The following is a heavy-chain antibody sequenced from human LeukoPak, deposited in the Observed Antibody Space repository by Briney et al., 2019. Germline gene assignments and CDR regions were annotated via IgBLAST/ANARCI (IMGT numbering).Heavy chain of an antibody. CDR3: AKQVRTVVVAARGAFDI. J-gene: IGHJ3*02. CDR2: IYPADSDT. Sequence: GESLKISCKGSGYSFSSYWIALVRQMAGKRLEWMGVIYPADSDTRYSPSFQGQVTISADRSTSTVYLQWSGLQASDTAMYYCAKQVRTVVVAARGAFDIWGQGTMVTVSS. CDR1: GYSFSSYW. D-gene: IGHD2-15*01. V-gene: IGHV5-51*01.